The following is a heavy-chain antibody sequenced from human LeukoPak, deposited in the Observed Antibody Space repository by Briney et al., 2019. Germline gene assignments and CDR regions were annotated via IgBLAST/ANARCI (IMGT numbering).Heavy chain of an antibody. CDR1: GFTFSSYW. J-gene: IGHJ4*02. CDR2: VRSDGTIT. CDR3: ARSTYYYHSGGYYYLGPFDY. V-gene: IGHV3-74*01. D-gene: IGHD3-22*01. Sequence: GGSLRLSCAVSGFTFSSYWMHWVRQAPGKGLVWVSRVRSDGTITNYADSVKGRFTISRDNAKNTLYLQMNRLRVEDTAVYYCARSTYYYHSGGYYYLGPFDYWGQGTQVTVSS.